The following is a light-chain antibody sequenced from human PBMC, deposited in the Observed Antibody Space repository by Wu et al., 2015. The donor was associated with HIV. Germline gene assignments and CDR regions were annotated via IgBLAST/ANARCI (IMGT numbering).Light chain of an antibody. CDR1: QSVDSQ. Sequence: ETVLTQSPVTLSLSPGERATLSCRASQSVDSQLAWYQQKPGQAPRLLIYDASKRVTGTPARFSGSGSGTDFTLTISSLEPEDFAVYYCQQRSAWPLTFGQGTRLEIK. V-gene: IGKV3-11*01. CDR2: DAS. J-gene: IGKJ5*01. CDR3: QQRSAWPLT.